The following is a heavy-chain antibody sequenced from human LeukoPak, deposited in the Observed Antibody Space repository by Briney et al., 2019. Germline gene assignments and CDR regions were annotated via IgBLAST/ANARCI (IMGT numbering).Heavy chain of an antibody. CDR3: AKVLGAVAGTFDY. Sequence: GRSLRLSCAASGFTFDDYAMHWVRRAPGKGLEWVSGISWNSGSIGYADSVKGRFTISRDNAKNSLYLQMNSLRAEDTALYYCAKVLGAVAGTFDYWGQGTLVTVSS. D-gene: IGHD6-19*01. J-gene: IGHJ4*02. V-gene: IGHV3-9*01. CDR1: GFTFDDYA. CDR2: ISWNSGSI.